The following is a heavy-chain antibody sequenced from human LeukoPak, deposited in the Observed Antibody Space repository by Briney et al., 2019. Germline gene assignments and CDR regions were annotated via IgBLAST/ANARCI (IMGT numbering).Heavy chain of an antibody. V-gene: IGHV4-34*01. J-gene: IGHJ5*02. CDR2: INHSGST. CDR1: GGSFSGYY. Sequence: SETLSLTCAVYGGSFSGYYWSWIRQPPGKGLEWIGEINHSGSTNYNPSLKSRVTISVDTSKNQFSLKLSPVTAADTAVYYCARGRGSSWYGDWFDPWGQGTLVTVSS. D-gene: IGHD6-13*01. CDR3: ARGRGSSWYGDWFDP.